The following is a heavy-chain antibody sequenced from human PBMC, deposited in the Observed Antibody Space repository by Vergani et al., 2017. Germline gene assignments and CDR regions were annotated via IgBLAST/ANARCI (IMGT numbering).Heavy chain of an antibody. V-gene: IGHV4-61*02. CDR2: IYTSGST. Sequence: QVQLQESGPGLVKPSQTLSLTCTVSGGSISSGSYYWSWIRQPAGKGLEWIGRIYTSGSTNYNPSLKSRVTISVDTSKNQFSLKLSSVTAADTAVYYCAGGGSDYGAGSYRDYWGQGTLVTVSS. J-gene: IGHJ4*02. D-gene: IGHD3-10*01. CDR1: GGSISSGSYY. CDR3: AGGGSDYGAGSYRDY.